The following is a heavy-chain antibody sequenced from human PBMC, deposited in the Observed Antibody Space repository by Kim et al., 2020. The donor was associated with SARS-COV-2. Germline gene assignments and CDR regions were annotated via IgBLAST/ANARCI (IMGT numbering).Heavy chain of an antibody. CDR3: ATNSGSGSYYIDY. J-gene: IGHJ4*02. D-gene: IGHD3-10*01. CDR2: ISYDGSNK. V-gene: IGHV3-30*03. CDR1: GFTFSSYG. Sequence: GGSLRLSCAASGFTFSSYGMHWVRQAPGKGLEWVAVISYDGSNKYYADSVKGRFTISRDNSKNTLYLQMNSLRAEDTAVYYCATNSGSGSYYIDYWGQGT.